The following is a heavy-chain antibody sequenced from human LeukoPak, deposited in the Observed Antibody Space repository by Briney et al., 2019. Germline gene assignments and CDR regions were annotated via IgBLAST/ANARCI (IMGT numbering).Heavy chain of an antibody. CDR1: GLTFSSSA. CDR2: ITSGSTYM. D-gene: IGHD6-6*01. V-gene: IGHV3-21*01. Sequence: GGSLRLSCAASGLTFSSSAMNWVRQAPGKGLEWVSSITSGSTYMFYADAVKGRFTISRDDAKNSLYLQMNDLRAEDTAVYYCANGGREEQLVINSWGQGTLVTVSS. CDR3: ANGGREEQLVINS. J-gene: IGHJ4*02.